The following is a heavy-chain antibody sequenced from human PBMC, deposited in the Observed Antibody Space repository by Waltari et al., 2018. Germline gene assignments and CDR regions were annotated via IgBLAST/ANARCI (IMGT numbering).Heavy chain of an antibody. V-gene: IGHV5-51*01. D-gene: IGHD5-12*01. CDR3: AKYSPAGYYYGMDV. CDR2: NSPGDSDS. CDR1: GYSFSSYW. Sequence: EVQLVPSGAEVRKPGESLKISCKGSGYSFSSYWIRWVRQRPGRGLEWMGVNSPGDSDSRYSPSFHGQVTISADMSISTAYLQWSRLTASDTAIYYCAKYSPAGYYYGMDVWGQGTTVTVSS. J-gene: IGHJ6*02.